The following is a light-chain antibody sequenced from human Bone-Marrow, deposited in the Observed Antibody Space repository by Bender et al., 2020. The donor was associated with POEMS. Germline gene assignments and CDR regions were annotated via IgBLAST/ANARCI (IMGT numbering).Light chain of an antibody. V-gene: IGLV3-1*01. CDR2: QDT. J-gene: IGLJ2*01. Sequence: SYELTQPPSVSVSPGQTATITCSGEKLGEAYACWYQQKPVQSPVVVIYQDTKRPSGNHERVTGSTCGNTESLTIRGEQTMEEADYYCQWRGSNRAVCGGGTKQTVL. CDR3: QWRGSNRAV. CDR1: KLGEAY.